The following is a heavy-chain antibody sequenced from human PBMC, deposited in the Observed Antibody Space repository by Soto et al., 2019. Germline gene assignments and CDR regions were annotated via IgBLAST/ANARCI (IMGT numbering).Heavy chain of an antibody. J-gene: IGHJ4*02. V-gene: IGHV1-58*01. CDR3: AALPYDYVWGSYSYFDY. Sequence: QMQLVQSGPEVKKPGTSVKVSCKASGFTFTSSAVQWVRQARGQRLAWIGWIVVGSGNTNYAQKFQERVTITRDMSTSTAYMELSSLRSEDTAVYYCAALPYDYVWGSYSYFDYWGQGTLVTVSS. D-gene: IGHD3-16*01. CDR2: IVVGSGNT. CDR1: GFTFTSSA.